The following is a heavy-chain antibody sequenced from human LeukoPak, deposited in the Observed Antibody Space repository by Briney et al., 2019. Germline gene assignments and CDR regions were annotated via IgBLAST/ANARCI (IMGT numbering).Heavy chain of an antibody. V-gene: IGHV4-59*01. CDR1: GGSISSYY. J-gene: IGHJ6*03. D-gene: IGHD5-12*01. CDR3: ARVLEYSGYGTKIYYHYYYMDV. CDR2: IYYSGST. Sequence: SETLSLTCTVSGGSISSYYWSWIRQPPGKGLEWIGYIYYSGSTNYNPSLKSRVTISVDTSKNQFSLKLSSVTAADTAVYYCARVLEYSGYGTKIYYHYYYMDVWGKGTTVTVSS.